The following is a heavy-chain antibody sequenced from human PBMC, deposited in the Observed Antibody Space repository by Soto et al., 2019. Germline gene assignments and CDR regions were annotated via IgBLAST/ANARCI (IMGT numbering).Heavy chain of an antibody. Sequence: SVKVSCKASGGTFSSYAISWVRQAPGQGLEWMGGIIPIFGTANYAQKFQGRVTITADESTSTAYMELSRLRSEDTAVYYCASGDKYEVRGYPHYGMDVWGPGTTVTVYS. CDR3: ASGDKYEVRGYPHYGMDV. J-gene: IGHJ6*02. CDR1: GGTFSSYA. CDR2: IIPIFGTA. V-gene: IGHV1-69*13. D-gene: IGHD3-10*01.